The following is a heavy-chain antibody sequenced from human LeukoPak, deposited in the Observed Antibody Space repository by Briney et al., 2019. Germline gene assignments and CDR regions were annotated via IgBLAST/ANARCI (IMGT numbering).Heavy chain of an antibody. Sequence: PSGTLSLTCAVSGGSISSSNWWSWVRQPPGKGLEWIGRIFHTGTTDYKTSLKGRVTISVDKSKNQFSLKLTSVTAADTAVYYCAKSNGYGLVDIWGQGTMVTVSS. J-gene: IGHJ3*02. D-gene: IGHD3-10*01. CDR2: IFHTGTT. V-gene: IGHV4-4*02. CDR1: GGSISSSNW. CDR3: AKSNGYGLVDI.